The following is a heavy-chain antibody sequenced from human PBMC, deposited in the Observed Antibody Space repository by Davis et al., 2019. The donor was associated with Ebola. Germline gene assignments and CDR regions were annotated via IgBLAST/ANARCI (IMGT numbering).Heavy chain of an antibody. CDR1: GFTVSSNY. D-gene: IGHD2-21*02. V-gene: IGHV3-53*01. CDR3: ARRVVVVTAIEEGYFDY. J-gene: IGHJ4*02. CDR2: IYNGGST. Sequence: GGSLRLSCAASGFTVSSNYMSWVRQAPGKGLEWVSVIYNGGSTYYADSVKGRFTISRDNSKNTLYLQMNSLRAEDTAVYYCARRVVVVTAIEEGYFDYWGQGTLVTVSS.